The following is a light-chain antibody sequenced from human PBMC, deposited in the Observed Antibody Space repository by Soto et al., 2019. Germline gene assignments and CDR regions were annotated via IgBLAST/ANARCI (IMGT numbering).Light chain of an antibody. CDR2: DAS. Sequence: EIVFTQSPATLSLSPGERATLSCRASQIISNHLDWYQQKPGQAPRLPIYDASTRATGIPARFSGSGSGTEFTLTISSLQSEDFAVYYCQQYHKWPLTFGGGTKVDIK. CDR3: QQYHKWPLT. J-gene: IGKJ4*01. V-gene: IGKV3-15*01. CDR1: QIISNH.